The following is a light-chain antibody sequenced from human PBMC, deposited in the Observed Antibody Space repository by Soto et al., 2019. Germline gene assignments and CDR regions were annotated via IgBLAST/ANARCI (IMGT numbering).Light chain of an antibody. Sequence: EIVLTQSPGTLSLSPGERATLSCRASQSVSSSYLAWYQQKPGQAPRLLIYGASSRATGIPDRFSGSGSGTDFTLTISRLEPEDFAVYYCQKYGSSPETFGQGTKVDMK. CDR3: QKYGSSPET. CDR2: GAS. CDR1: QSVSSSY. J-gene: IGKJ1*01. V-gene: IGKV3-20*01.